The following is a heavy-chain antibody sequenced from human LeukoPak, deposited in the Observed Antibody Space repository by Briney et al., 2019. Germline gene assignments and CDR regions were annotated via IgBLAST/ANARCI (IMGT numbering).Heavy chain of an antibody. CDR3: AKGGYSSSWAHWYFDL. J-gene: IGHJ2*01. CDR1: TSIFTLGDFP. CDR2: VSNDGGRV. D-gene: IGHD6-13*01. V-gene: IGHV3-30-3*01. Sequence: GRSLRLSCVASTSIFTLGDFPVHWVRQPPGKGLERVGVVSNDGGRVYYSDTVKGRFTISRDNSKNTLYLQMISLRAEDTAVYYCAKGGYSSSWAHWYFDLWGRGTLVTVSS.